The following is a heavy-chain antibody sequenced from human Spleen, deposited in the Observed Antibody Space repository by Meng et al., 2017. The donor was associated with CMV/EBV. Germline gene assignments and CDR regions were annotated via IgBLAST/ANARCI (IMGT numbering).Heavy chain of an antibody. V-gene: IGHV1-2*02. J-gene: IGHJ4*02. Sequence: GPGVKLPGASVKVSCKASGYTFTGYYMHWVRQAPGQGLEWMGWINPNSGGTNYAQKFQGRVTMTRDTSISTAYMELSRLRSDDTAVYYCARDYYYDSSGYYYGWGQGTLVTVSS. CDR2: INPNSGGT. CDR1: GYTFTGYY. D-gene: IGHD3-22*01. CDR3: ARDYYYDSSGYYYG.